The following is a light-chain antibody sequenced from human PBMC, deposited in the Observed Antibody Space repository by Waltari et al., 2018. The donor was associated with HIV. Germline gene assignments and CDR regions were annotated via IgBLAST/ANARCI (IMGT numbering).Light chain of an antibody. CDR1: QVISNS. V-gene: IGKV1-NL1*01. Sequence: DIQMPQSPSSLSASVGDRVTIPCRASQVISNSLAWYQQRPGKAPKLLVYDASRLDSGVPPRISGSGGGTDFTLTITTLQPEDFATYFCQQYYNVPRTFGQGPELEV. CDR3: QQYYNVPRT. J-gene: IGKJ2*01. CDR2: DAS.